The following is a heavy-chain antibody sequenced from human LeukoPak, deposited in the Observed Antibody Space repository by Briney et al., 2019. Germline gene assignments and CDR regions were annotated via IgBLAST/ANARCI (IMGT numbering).Heavy chain of an antibody. V-gene: IGHV4-38-2*02. Sequence: SETLSLTCTVSGYSISSGYYWGWIRQPPGKGLEWIGSIYHSGSTYYNPSLKSRVTISVDTSKNQFSLKLSSVTAADTAVYYCARDSRMPNGSNHYFDYWGQGALVTVSS. CDR2: IYHSGST. CDR3: ARDSRMPNGSNHYFDY. J-gene: IGHJ4*02. CDR1: GYSISSGYY. D-gene: IGHD5-24*01.